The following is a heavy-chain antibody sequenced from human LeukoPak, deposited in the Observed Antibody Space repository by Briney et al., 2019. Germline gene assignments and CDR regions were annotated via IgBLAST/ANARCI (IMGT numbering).Heavy chain of an antibody. CDR2: IYPGDSDT. CDR3: ASPRTTGTNDAFDI. D-gene: IGHD1-1*01. CDR1: GYSFTSYW. J-gene: IGHJ3*02. Sequence: AESLKISCNGSGYSFTSYWNGWVRQIPGKRLEWRGIIYPGDSDTRYSPSFQGQVTISADKSISTAYLQWSRVKASDTAMYYCASPRTTGTNDAFDIWGQGTMVTVSS. V-gene: IGHV5-51*01.